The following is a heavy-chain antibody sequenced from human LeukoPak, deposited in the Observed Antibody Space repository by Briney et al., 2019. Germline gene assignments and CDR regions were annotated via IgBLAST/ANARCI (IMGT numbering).Heavy chain of an antibody. CDR3: AKSFGGYDGGYYYGMDV. J-gene: IGHJ6*02. V-gene: IGHV3-30*18. D-gene: IGHD5-12*01. CDR2: ISYDGSNK. CDR1: GFTFSSYG. Sequence: PGGSLRLSCAASGFTFSSYGMHWVRQAPGKGLEWVAVISYDGSNKYYADSVKGRFTISRDNSKNTLYLQMNSLRAEGTAVYYCAKSFGGYDGGYYYGMDVWGQGTTVTVSS.